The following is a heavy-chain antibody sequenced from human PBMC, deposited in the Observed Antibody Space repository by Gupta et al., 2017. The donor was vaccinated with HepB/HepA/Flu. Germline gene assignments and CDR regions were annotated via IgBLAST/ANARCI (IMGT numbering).Heavy chain of an antibody. CDR1: GGSFSGYY. J-gene: IGHJ4*02. Sequence: QVQLQQWGAGLLKPSETLSLTCAVYGGSFSGYYWSWIRQPPGKGLEWIGEINHSGSTNYNPSLKSRVTISVDTSKNQFSLKLSSVTAADTAVYYCARVGGNSVGRGYFDYWGQGTLVTVSS. CDR3: ARVGGNSVGRGYFDY. D-gene: IGHD4-23*01. V-gene: IGHV4-34*01. CDR2: INHSGST.